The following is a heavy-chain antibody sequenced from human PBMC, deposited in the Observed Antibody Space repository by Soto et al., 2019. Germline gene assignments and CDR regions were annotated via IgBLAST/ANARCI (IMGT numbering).Heavy chain of an antibody. V-gene: IGHV4-34*01. J-gene: IGHJ2*01. CDR1: GGSFRGHY. D-gene: IGHD1-1*01. CDR3: GCAYHRDLPSFPTRRSSDL. CDR2: INHSGSS. Sequence: SETLSLTCAVYGGSFRGHYWTWIRQAPGKGLEWIGEINHSGSSNYNPSLKSRVTISADTSKNQLSLKLGSVTAADTAIYYCGCAYHRDLPSFPTRRSSDL.